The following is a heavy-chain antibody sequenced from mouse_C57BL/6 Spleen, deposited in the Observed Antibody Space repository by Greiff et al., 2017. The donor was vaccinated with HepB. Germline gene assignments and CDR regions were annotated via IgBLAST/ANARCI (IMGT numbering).Heavy chain of an antibody. CDR3: ARGVYYDSSLYYAMDY. CDR1: GYTFTSYW. D-gene: IGHD1-1*01. Sequence: QVQLQQPGAELVRPGSSVKLSCKASGYTFTSYWMDWVKQRPGQGLEWIGNIYPSDSETHYNQKFKDKATLTVDKSSSTAYMQLSSLTSEDSAVYYCARGVYYDSSLYYAMDYWGQGTSVTVSS. J-gene: IGHJ4*01. CDR2: IYPSDSET. V-gene: IGHV1-61*01.